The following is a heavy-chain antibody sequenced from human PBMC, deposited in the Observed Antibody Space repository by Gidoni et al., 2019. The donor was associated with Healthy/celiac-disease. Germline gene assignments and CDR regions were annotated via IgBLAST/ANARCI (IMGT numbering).Heavy chain of an antibody. Sequence: QVQLVQSGAEVKKPGSAVTVSCKASGGTFSSYAISWVRQAPGQGLEWMGGIIPIFGTTNYAQKFQGRVTITADESTSTAYMELSSLRSEDTAVYYCAGWLSYFDYWGQGTLVTVSS. CDR1: GGTFSSYA. J-gene: IGHJ4*02. V-gene: IGHV1-69*01. CDR3: AGWLSYFDY. D-gene: IGHD3-22*01. CDR2: IIPIFGTT.